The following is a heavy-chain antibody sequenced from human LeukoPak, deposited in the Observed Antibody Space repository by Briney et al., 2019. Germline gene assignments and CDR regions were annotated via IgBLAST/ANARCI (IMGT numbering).Heavy chain of an antibody. CDR1: GGSFCAYY. D-gene: IGHD6-13*01. CDR2: MHYSGRT. J-gene: IGHJ4*02. Sequence: PSETLSLTCGVYGGSFCAYYWSWIRQPPGKGLEWIGYMHYSGRTNYNPSLKSRVAISGDTSKNQFSLKVTSVTAADTAVYFCARTIEVAGPLDYWGQGTLVTVSS. V-gene: IGHV4-34*11. CDR3: ARTIEVAGPLDY.